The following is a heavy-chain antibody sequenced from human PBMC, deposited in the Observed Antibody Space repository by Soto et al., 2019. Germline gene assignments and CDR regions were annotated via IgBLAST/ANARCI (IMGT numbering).Heavy chain of an antibody. J-gene: IGHJ5*02. CDR1: GYTFTGYY. Sequence: APVEVSSKASGYTFTGYYIHWVRQDPGQGLEWMGWINPNSGGTNYAQKFQGWVTMTRDTSISTAYMELSRLRSDDTAVYYCARGGYSPGDNWFDPWGQGTLVTVSS. D-gene: IGHD5-18*01. CDR3: ARGGYSPGDNWFDP. V-gene: IGHV1-2*04. CDR2: INPNSGGT.